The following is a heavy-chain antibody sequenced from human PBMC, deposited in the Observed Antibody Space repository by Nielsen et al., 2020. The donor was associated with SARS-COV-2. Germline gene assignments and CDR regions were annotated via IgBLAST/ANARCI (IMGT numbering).Heavy chain of an antibody. CDR2: IIPILVKP. D-gene: IGHD3-3*01. J-gene: IGHJ4*02. Sequence: SVKVSCKASGGTFSSHAINWVRQAPGQGLEWMGRIIPILVKPNYPQHFQGRVTITADKSTNTVHMELTSLTSEDKAVYYCARASGSDFRRGYYFDNWGQGTLVTVSS. CDR1: GGTFSSHA. CDR3: ARASGSDFRRGYYFDN. V-gene: IGHV1-69*10.